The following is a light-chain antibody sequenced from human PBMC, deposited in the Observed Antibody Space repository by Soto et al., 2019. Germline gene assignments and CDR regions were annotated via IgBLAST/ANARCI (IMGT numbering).Light chain of an antibody. J-gene: IGLJ1*01. CDR2: EVT. Sequence: QSVLTQPVSVSGSPGQSITISCTGSSSDVGAYYFASWYQHRPGKAPKLILYEVTTRPSGISSRFSGSKSGNTASLTISGLQADDEAYYYCSSYTSTNTPYVFGTGTKVTVL. CDR1: SSDVGAYYF. V-gene: IGLV2-14*01. CDR3: SSYTSTNTPYV.